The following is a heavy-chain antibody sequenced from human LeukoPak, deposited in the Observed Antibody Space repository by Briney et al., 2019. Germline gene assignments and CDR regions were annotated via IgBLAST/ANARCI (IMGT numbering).Heavy chain of an antibody. V-gene: IGHV3-21*01. J-gene: IGHJ4*02. D-gene: IGHD5-18*01. Sequence: GGSLRLSCAASGFTFSSYSMNWVRQAPGKGLEWVSSISSSSSYIYYADSVKGRFTISRDNAKNSLYLQMNSLRAEDTAVYYCARVRYNSGYIFDYWGQGTLVTVSS. CDR3: ARVRYNSGYIFDY. CDR1: GFTFSSYS. CDR2: ISSSSSYI.